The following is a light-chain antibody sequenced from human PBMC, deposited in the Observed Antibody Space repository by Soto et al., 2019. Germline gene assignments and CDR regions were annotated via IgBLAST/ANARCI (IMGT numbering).Light chain of an antibody. CDR2: DVT. CDR3: CSYAGDFYV. J-gene: IGLJ1*01. V-gene: IGLV2-11*01. Sequence: QSVLTQPRSVSGSPGQSVAISCTGTTSDVGSYDYVSWYQQHPGKAPELIIFDVTKRPSGVPDRFSGSKSGNTASLTISGLQAEDEADYFCCSYAGDFYVFGSRTKVTVL. CDR1: TSDVGSYDY.